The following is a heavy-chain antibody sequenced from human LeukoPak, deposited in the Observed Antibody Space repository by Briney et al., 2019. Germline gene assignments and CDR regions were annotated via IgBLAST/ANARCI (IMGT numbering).Heavy chain of an antibody. J-gene: IGHJ4*02. Sequence: ASVKVSCKASGYTFTSYYMHWVRQAPGQGLEWMGIINPSGGSTSYAQKFQGRVTMTSDTSTSTVYMELSSLRSEDTAVYYCARGRTYYYDSSGYYYYFDYWGQGTLVTISS. CDR3: ARGRTYYYDSSGYYYYFDY. V-gene: IGHV1-46*01. CDR1: GYTFTSYY. D-gene: IGHD3-22*01. CDR2: INPSGGST.